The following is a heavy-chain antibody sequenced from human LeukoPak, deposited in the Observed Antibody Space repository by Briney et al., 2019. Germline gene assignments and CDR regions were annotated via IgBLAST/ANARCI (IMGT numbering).Heavy chain of an antibody. CDR1: GGSISSSDHF. J-gene: IGHJ3*02. D-gene: IGHD6-19*01. Sequence: PSETLSLTCTVSGGSISSSDHFWSWLRQPPGKGLEWIAYIYYNGNTYYSPSLKSRFVISVDTSKNQFSLKLSSVTAADTAVYFCARGGRAVAGISAFGIWGQGTMVTVSS. CDR3: ARGGRAVAGISAFGI. V-gene: IGHV4-30-4*01. CDR2: IYYNGNT.